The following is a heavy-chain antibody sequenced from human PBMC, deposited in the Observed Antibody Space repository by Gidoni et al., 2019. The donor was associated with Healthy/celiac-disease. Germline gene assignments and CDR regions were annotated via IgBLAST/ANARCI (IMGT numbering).Heavy chain of an antibody. D-gene: IGHD6-13*01. Sequence: QLQLQESGPGLVKPSATLSLTCTVSGGSISSRSYYWAWIRQPPGKGLEWIGSIYYSGSTYYNPSLKSRVTISVDTSKNQFSLKLSSVTAADTAVYYCARDYRGGIAAAGVSAFDIWGQGTMVTVSS. CDR2: IYYSGST. J-gene: IGHJ3*02. CDR3: ARDYRGGIAAAGVSAFDI. CDR1: GGSISSRSYY. V-gene: IGHV4-39*07.